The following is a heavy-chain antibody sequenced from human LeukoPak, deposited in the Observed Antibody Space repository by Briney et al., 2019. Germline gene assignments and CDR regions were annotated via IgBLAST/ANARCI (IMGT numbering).Heavy chain of an antibody. CDR2: IYSGGTT. Sequence: PGGSLRLSCAASGFTVSSNFMSWVRQAPGKGLEWVSVIYSGGTTYYADSVRGRFTISRDNSKNTLYLQTNSLRAEDTAVYYCARDGYGYNYMGVWGKGTTVTVS. CDR1: GFTVSSNF. D-gene: IGHD1-1*01. V-gene: IGHV3-53*01. CDR3: ARDGYGYNYMGV. J-gene: IGHJ6*03.